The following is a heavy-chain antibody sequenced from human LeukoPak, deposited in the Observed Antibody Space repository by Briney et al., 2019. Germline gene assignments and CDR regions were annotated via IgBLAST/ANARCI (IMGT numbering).Heavy chain of an antibody. Sequence: SQTLSLTCAVSGGSISSGGYSWSWIRQPPGKGLEWIGYIYHAGSTFHNPSLKSRVTISVDTSKNQFSLKVNSVTAADTAVYYCARGYNSGWYAYWGQGTLATVSS. CDR1: GGSISSGGYS. J-gene: IGHJ4*02. D-gene: IGHD6-19*01. CDR2: IYHAGST. CDR3: ARGYNSGWYAY. V-gene: IGHV4-30-2*01.